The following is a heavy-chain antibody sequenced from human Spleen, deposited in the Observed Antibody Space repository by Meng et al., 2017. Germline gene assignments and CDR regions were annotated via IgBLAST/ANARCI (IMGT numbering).Heavy chain of an antibody. CDR3: ARSPIDKCDLGALPLDY. D-gene: IGHD4/OR15-4a*01. J-gene: IGHJ4*02. V-gene: IGHV3-66*02. CDR2: IYAGGYT. Sequence: GESLKTSCAASGFTPSSYAMSWVRQSPGKGLEWVSVIYAGGYTSSADSVKGRFTISRHNSKNTVFLQINSLRVEDTALYYCARSPIDKCDLGALPLDYWGQGTLVTVSS. CDR1: GFTPSSYA.